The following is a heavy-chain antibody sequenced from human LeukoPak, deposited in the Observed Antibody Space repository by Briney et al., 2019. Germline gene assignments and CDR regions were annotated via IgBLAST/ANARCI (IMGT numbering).Heavy chain of an antibody. J-gene: IGHJ4*02. CDR1: GFTFSSYD. CDR2: ISYDGSNK. V-gene: IGHV3-30*09. CDR3: ARDEGGYSYGSPYY. D-gene: IGHD5-18*01. Sequence: PGRSLRLSCAASGFTFSSYDMHWVRQAPGKGLEWVAVISYDGSNKYYADSVKGRFAISRDNSKNTLYLQMNSLRAEDTAVYYCARDEGGYSYGSPYYWGQGTLVTVSS.